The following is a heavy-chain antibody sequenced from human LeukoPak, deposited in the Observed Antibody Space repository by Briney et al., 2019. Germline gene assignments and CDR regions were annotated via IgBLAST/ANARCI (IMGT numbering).Heavy chain of an antibody. V-gene: IGHV4-59*11. J-gene: IGHJ3*02. CDR2: IPYIGST. D-gene: IGHD4-17*01. CDR3: ARDLVTVTKGFDI. Sequence: SETLSPTCAVSGDSFSSHYWTWIRQPPGKGLEWIGYIPYIGSTNYNPSLKSRVTISIDTSKNQFSLKLSSVTAADTAVYYCARDLVTVTKGFDIWGQGTMVSVSS. CDR1: GDSFSSHY.